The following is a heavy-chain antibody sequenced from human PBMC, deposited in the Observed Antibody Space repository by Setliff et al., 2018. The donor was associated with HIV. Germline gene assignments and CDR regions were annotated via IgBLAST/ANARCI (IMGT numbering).Heavy chain of an antibody. J-gene: IGHJ5*02. CDR2: IYHSGST. V-gene: IGHV4-39*01. CDR1: GGSIRATSYY. D-gene: IGHD1-1*01. Sequence: SETLSLTCTVSGGSIRATSYYWGWIRQPPGKGLEWIGSIYHSGSTYYNTSLKGRVTMSVDTSKNQFSLKLSSVTAADTAVYYCTRRGFWYDGKTIDRWGQGTLVTVSS. CDR3: TRRGFWYDGKTIDR.